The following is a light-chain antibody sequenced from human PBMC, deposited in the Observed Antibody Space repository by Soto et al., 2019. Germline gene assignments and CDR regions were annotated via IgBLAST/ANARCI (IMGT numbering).Light chain of an antibody. CDR1: QSVASNY. V-gene: IGKV3-20*01. Sequence: EIVLTRSPGTLSLSPGARATLSCRASQSVASNYIAWYQQRRGQAPRLLIHGASNKAAGIPDRFSGSGSGTDFTLTISRLEREDFAVYYCQHYDRPPLTFGGGTKVDIK. CDR2: GAS. J-gene: IGKJ4*01. CDR3: QHYDRPPLT.